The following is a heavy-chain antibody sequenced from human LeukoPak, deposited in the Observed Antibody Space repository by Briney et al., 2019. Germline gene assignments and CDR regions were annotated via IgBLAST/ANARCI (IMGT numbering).Heavy chain of an antibody. Sequence: ASAKVSCKASGYTFTSYGISWVRQAPGQGLEWMGWISAYNGNTNYAQKLQGRVTMTTDTSTSTAYMELRSLGSDDTAVYYCAREAGDYVWGSYRYGAEYFQHWGQGTLVTVSS. CDR3: AREAGDYVWGSYRYGAEYFQH. D-gene: IGHD3-16*02. V-gene: IGHV1-18*04. J-gene: IGHJ1*01. CDR2: ISAYNGNT. CDR1: GYTFTSYG.